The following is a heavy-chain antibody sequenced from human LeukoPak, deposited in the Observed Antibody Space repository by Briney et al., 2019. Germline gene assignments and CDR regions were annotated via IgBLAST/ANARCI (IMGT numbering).Heavy chain of an antibody. D-gene: IGHD2/OR15-2a*01. CDR2: IYYSGST. J-gene: IGHJ6*02. Sequence: SQTLSLTCTVSGGSISSGDYYWSWIRQPPGKGLEWIGYIYYSGSTNCNPSLKSRVTISVDTSKNQFSLKLRSVTAADTAVYYCARHSPFFGLDVWGQGTTVTVSS. V-gene: IGHV4-61*08. CDR1: GGSISSGDYY. CDR3: ARHSPFFGLDV.